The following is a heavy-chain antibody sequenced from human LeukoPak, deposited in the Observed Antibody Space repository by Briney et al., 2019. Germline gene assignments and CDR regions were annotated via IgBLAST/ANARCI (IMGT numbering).Heavy chain of an antibody. CDR1: GGSISNYY. D-gene: IGHD1-1*01. Sequence: SDTLSLTCTVSGGSISNYYWNWIRQPPGKGLEWIGYIYYTGNTNYNPSLTSRVTISVDTSKNQFSLKPSSVTAADTAVYYCARDRLQLQSWGQGTLVTVSS. CDR3: ARDRLQLQS. CDR2: IYYTGNT. J-gene: IGHJ5*02. V-gene: IGHV4-59*01.